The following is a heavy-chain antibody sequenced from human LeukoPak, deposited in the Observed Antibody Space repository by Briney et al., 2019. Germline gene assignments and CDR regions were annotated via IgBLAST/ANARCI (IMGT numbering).Heavy chain of an antibody. D-gene: IGHD7-27*01. CDR3: AKVWGSGSFDY. J-gene: IGHJ4*02. CDR1: GFTFSSYS. Sequence: GGSLRLSCAASGFTFSSYSMNWVRQAPGKGLEWVSVISGSGHTTDYADSVKGRFTVSRDNSKNTLYLQMNSLRAEDTAVYYCAKVWGSGSFDYWGQGTLVTVSS. CDR2: ISGSGHTT. V-gene: IGHV3-23*01.